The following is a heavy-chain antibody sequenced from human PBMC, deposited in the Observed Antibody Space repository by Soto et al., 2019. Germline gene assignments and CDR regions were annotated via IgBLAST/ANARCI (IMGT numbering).Heavy chain of an antibody. V-gene: IGHV4-30-4*01. D-gene: IGHD1-1*01. CDR2: IYHTGST. CDR1: GDSLSSGDCF. Sequence: QVQLQESGPGLVKPSQTLFLTCTVSGDSLSSGDCFWSWVRQTPGRGLEWLGYIYHTGSTYHNPSLKSRIXXXAXXAKNQASLPRRSVTAADTAVDYCARAEFSHDSRRYWSPRDFWGQGTQVIVSA. CDR3: ARAEFSHDSRRYWSPRDF. J-gene: IGHJ4*02.